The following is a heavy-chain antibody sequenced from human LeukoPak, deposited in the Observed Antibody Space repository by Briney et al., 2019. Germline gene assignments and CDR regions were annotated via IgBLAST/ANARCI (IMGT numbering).Heavy chain of an antibody. CDR2: ISAYNGNT. CDR3: ARRPLRGNWFDP. CDR1: GYTFTSYY. Sequence: GASVKVSCKASGYTFTSYYMHWVRQAPGQGLEWMGWISAYNGNTNYAQKLQGRVTMTTDTSTSTAYMELRSLRSDDTAVYYCARRPLRGNWFDPWGQGTLVTVSS. J-gene: IGHJ5*02. V-gene: IGHV1-18*04.